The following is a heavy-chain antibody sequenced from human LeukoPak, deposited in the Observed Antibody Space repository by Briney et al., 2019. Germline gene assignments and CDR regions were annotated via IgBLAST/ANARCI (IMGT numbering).Heavy chain of an antibody. Sequence: PSETLSLTCTVSGGSVSSGSYYWSWIRQPPGKGLEWFGYIYYSGSTNYNPSLKSRVTISVDTSKNQFSLKLRSVTAADTAVYYCARGGYYDGRGGHRYYYHGMDVWGQGTTVTVSS. CDR2: IYYSGST. CDR1: GGSVSSGSYY. V-gene: IGHV4-61*01. CDR3: ARGGYYDGRGGHRYYYHGMDV. J-gene: IGHJ6*02. D-gene: IGHD3-22*01.